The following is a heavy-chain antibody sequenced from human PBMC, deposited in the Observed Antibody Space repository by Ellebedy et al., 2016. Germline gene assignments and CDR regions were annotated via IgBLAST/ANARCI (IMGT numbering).Heavy chain of an antibody. V-gene: IGHV4-34*01. Sequence: SETLSLTXAVYGGSFSGYYWSWIRQPPGKGLEWIGEINHSGSTNYNPSLKSRVTISVDTSKNQFSLKLSSVTAADTAVYYCARGRVLWFGELLSYYYGMDVWGQGTTVTVSS. J-gene: IGHJ6*02. CDR2: INHSGST. D-gene: IGHD3-10*01. CDR3: ARGRVLWFGELLSYYYGMDV. CDR1: GGSFSGYY.